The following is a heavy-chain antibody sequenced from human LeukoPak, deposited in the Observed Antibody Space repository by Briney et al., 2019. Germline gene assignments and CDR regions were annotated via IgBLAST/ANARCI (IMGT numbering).Heavy chain of an antibody. Sequence: GGSLRLSCKISGFTFSSYAMTWVRRAPGEGLEWVSSISGSGGSTYYADSVKGRFTISRDNSKSTLFLQMHSLRAEDTAVYYCAPRYYDSSGMYYFDYWGQGTLVTVSS. J-gene: IGHJ4*02. CDR1: GFTFSSYA. V-gene: IGHV3-23*01. D-gene: IGHD3-22*01. CDR3: APRYYDSSGMYYFDY. CDR2: ISGSGGST.